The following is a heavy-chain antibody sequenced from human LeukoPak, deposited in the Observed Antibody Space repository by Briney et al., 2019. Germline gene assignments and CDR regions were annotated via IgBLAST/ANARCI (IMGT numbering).Heavy chain of an antibody. CDR1: GDSVSNNSAA. Sequence: SQTLSLTCAISGDSVSNNSAAWNWIRQSPSRGLEWLGRTYYKSKWYNDYAVSVKSRIIINSDTSKNQFSLQLNSVTPEGTAVYYCARDEDGYNYGFDPWGQGTLVTVSS. CDR3: ARDEDGYNYGFDP. V-gene: IGHV6-1*01. D-gene: IGHD5-24*01. J-gene: IGHJ5*02. CDR2: TYYKSKWYN.